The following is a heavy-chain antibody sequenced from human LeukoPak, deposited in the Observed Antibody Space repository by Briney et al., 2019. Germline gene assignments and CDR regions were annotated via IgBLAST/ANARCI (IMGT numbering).Heavy chain of an antibody. CDR1: GFSFSSDW. J-gene: IGHJ3*01. CDR2: INQVGSKK. D-gene: IGHD3-9*01. CDR3: ARDPDILTGVAYDF. Sequence: QTGGSLRLSCAASGFSFSSDWMNWVRQAPGKGLEWVANINQVGSKKYYVDSVKGRFTISRDNAKNSLYLQMYSLRAEDTAVYYCARDPDILTGVAYDFWGQGTMVTVSS. V-gene: IGHV3-7*05.